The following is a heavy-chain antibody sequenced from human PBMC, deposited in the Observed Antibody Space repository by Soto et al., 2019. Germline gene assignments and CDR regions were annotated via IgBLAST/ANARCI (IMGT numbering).Heavy chain of an antibody. V-gene: IGHV3-21*01. Sequence: EVQLVESGGGLVKPGGSLRLSCAASGFTFSSYSMNWVRQAPGKGLEWVSSISSSSSYIYYADSVKGRFTISRDNAKNSLYLQMNSLRAEDTAVYYYARDAQLVPTNWFDPWGQGTLVTVSS. D-gene: IGHD6-13*01. CDR1: GFTFSSYS. CDR2: ISSSSSYI. J-gene: IGHJ5*02. CDR3: ARDAQLVPTNWFDP.